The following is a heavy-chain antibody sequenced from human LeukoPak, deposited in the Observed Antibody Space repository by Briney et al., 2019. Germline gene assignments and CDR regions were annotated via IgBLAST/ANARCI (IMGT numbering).Heavy chain of an antibody. CDR2: ISSSSTYI. D-gene: IGHD7-27*01. Sequence: GGSLRLSCAASGFTFSIYTMNWVRQAPGKGLEWVSSISSSSTYIYYADSVEGRFTISRDNAKNSLYLQMNSLRAEDTAVYYCARDLHSGEVDIWGQGTMVTVSS. J-gene: IGHJ3*02. CDR3: ARDLHSGEVDI. CDR1: GFTFSIYT. V-gene: IGHV3-21*01.